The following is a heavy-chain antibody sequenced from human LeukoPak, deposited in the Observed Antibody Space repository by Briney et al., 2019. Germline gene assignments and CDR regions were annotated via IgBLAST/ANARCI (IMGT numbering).Heavy chain of an antibody. J-gene: IGHJ4*02. Sequence: SETLSLTCTVSGGSISSYYWSWIRQPPGKGLEWIGYIYYSGSTNYNPSLESRVTISVDTSKNQFSLKLSSVTAADTAVYYCARVGSSRYFWSGYYEEYYFDYWGQGTLVTVSS. CDR3: ARVGSSRYFWSGYYEEYYFDY. D-gene: IGHD3-3*01. CDR1: GGSISSYY. V-gene: IGHV4-59*01. CDR2: IYYSGST.